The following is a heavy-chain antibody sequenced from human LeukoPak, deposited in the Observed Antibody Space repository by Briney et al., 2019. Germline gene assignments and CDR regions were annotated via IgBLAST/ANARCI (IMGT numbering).Heavy chain of an antibody. CDR2: ISYDGSNK. CDR1: GFTFSGYW. CDR3: ANWFDP. J-gene: IGHJ5*02. V-gene: IGHV3-30*18. Sequence: PGGSLRLSCSASGFTFSGYWMSWVRQAPGKGLEWVAVISYDGSNKYYADSVKGRFTISRDNSKNTLYLQMNSLRAEDTAVYYCANWFDPWGQGTLVTVSS.